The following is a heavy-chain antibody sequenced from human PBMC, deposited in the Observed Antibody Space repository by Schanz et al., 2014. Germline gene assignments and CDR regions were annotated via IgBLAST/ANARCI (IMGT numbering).Heavy chain of an antibody. Sequence: QVQLVQSGADVKKPGSSVKVSCKASGGTFSSFGINWVRQAPGQGLEWMGRIIPILGIANYAQKFQGRVTNTADKSTSTAYMELSSLRSDDTAVYYCARGGGPEDVFDIWGQGTILTVSS. J-gene: IGHJ3*02. CDR1: GGTFSSFG. V-gene: IGHV1-69*04. CDR3: ARGGGPEDVFDI. CDR2: IIPILGIA. D-gene: IGHD5-12*01.